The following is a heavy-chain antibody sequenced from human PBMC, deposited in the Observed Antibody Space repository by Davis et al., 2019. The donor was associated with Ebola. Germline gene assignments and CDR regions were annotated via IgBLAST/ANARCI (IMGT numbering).Heavy chain of an antibody. V-gene: IGHV4-31*03. CDR1: GGSISSGGYY. J-gene: IGHJ5*02. D-gene: IGHD3-22*01. CDR2: IYYSGST. Sequence: MPSETLSLTCTVSGGSISSGGYYWSWIRQHPGKGLEWIGYIYYSGSTYYNPSLKSRVTISVDTSKNQFSLKLSSVTAADTAVYYCARADSRKNWFDPWGQGTLVTVSS. CDR3: ARADSRKNWFDP.